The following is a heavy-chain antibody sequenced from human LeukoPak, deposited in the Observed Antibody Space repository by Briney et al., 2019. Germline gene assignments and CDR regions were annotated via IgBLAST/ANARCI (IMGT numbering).Heavy chain of an antibody. J-gene: IGHJ4*02. D-gene: IGHD3-10*01. V-gene: IGHV1-69*04. CDR2: IIPILGIA. CDR1: GGXFSSYA. CDR3: ARNADITMVRGVIRNLDY. Sequence: ASVKVSCKASGGXFSSYAISWVRQAPGQGLEWMGRIIPILGIANYAQKFQGRVTITADKSTSTAYMELSSLRSEDTAVYYCARNADITMVRGVIRNLDYWGQGTLVTVSS.